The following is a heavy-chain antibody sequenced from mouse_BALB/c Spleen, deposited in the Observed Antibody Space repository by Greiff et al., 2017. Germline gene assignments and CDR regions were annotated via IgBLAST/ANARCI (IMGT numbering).Heavy chain of an antibody. V-gene: IGHV5-12-2*01. CDR2: ISNGGGST. D-gene: IGHD2-2*01. CDR3: ARHPPYGYGGFAD. Sequence: EVMLVESGGGLVQPGGSLKLSCAASGFTFSSYTMSWVRQTPEKRLEWVAYISNGGGSTYYPDTVKGRFTISRDNAKNTLYLQMSSLKSEDTAMYYCARHPPYGYGGFADWGQGTLVTVSA. CDR1: GFTFSSYT. J-gene: IGHJ3*01.